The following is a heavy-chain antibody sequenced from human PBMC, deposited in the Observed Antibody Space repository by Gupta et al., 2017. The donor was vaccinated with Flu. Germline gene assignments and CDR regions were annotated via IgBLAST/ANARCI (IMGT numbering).Heavy chain of an antibody. J-gene: IGHJ4*02. CDR3: ARPGWECSGTSCFLFDY. CDR2: RKQDGSEK. V-gene: IGHV3-7*01. Sequence: GKGLEWVANRKQDGSEKYYVDSVKGRFNISRDTAKNSLYLQMNSLRAEDTAVYYCARPGWECSGTSCFLFDYWGQGTLVTVSS. D-gene: IGHD2-2*01.